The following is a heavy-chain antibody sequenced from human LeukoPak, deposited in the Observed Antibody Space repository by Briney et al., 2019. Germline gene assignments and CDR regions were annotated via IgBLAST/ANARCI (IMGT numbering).Heavy chain of an antibody. CDR2: ISYDGSNK. J-gene: IGHJ4*02. CDR3: AKRSAAAGTLDY. V-gene: IGHV3-30*04. D-gene: IGHD6-13*01. Sequence: GGSLRLSCAASGFTFSSYTMHWVRQAPGKGLEWVAVISYDGSNKYYADSVKGRFTISRDNSKNTLYLQMSSLRAEDTAVYYCAKRSAAAGTLDYWGQGTPVTVSS. CDR1: GFTFSSYT.